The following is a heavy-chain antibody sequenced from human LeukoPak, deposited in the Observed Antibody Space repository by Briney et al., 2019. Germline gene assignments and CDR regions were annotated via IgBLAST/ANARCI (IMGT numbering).Heavy chain of an antibody. V-gene: IGHV3-21*01. CDR1: GFTYSSYS. CDR3: ANHLACGSTSCPPFDY. J-gene: IGHJ4*02. CDR2: ISDDSNYI. D-gene: IGHD2-2*01. Sequence: GGSLRLSCAASGFTYSSYSMSWVRQAPGKGLEWVSSISDDSNYIYYADSVEGRFTISRDNAKNSLYLQMNSLRAEDTAVYYCANHLACGSTSCPPFDYWGQGTLVTVSS.